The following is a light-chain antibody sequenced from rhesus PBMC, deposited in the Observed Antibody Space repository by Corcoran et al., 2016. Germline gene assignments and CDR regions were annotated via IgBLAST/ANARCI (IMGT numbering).Light chain of an antibody. CDR1: QGISSW. Sequence: DIQMTQSPSSLSASVGDRVTITCQASQGISSWLAWSQQKPGKAPKLLIYAASSLQSGVPSRFSGSGSGTDFTLTISSLKPEDCATYYWQQHNSYPRTFGQGTKVEIK. CDR2: AAS. V-gene: IGKV1-33*02. CDR3: QQHNSYPRT. J-gene: IGKJ1*01.